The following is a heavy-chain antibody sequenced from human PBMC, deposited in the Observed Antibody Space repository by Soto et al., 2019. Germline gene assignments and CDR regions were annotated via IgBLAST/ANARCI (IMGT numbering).Heavy chain of an antibody. V-gene: IGHV3-30*18. D-gene: IGHD6-19*01. CDR2: ISYDGSNK. Sequence: GGSLRLSCAASGFTFSSYGMHWVRQAPGKGLEWVAVISYDGSNKYYADSVKGRFTISRDKSKNTLYLQMNSLRAEDTAVYYCAKDSSGWSSEAFDIWGQGTMVTVSS. CDR1: GFTFSSYG. J-gene: IGHJ3*02. CDR3: AKDSSGWSSEAFDI.